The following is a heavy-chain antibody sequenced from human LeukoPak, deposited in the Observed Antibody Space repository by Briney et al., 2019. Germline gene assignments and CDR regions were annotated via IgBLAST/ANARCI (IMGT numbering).Heavy chain of an antibody. CDR1: GGSITSLSYS. V-gene: IGHV4-39*01. J-gene: IGHJ4*02. Sequence: SETLSLTCGGSGGSITSLSYSWGWVRQPPGEGPEYIASISHDGNIYYKPSLKSRVTMSVDTSRNQFSLKLTSVTASDTAVYYCVRHARIGKADYWGQGTLVTVSS. D-gene: IGHD2-21*01. CDR3: VRHARIGKADY. CDR2: ISHDGNI.